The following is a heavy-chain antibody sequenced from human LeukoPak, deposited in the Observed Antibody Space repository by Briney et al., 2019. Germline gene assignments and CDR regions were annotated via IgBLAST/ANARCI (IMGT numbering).Heavy chain of an antibody. V-gene: IGHV5-51*01. CDR2: IYPGDSDT. CDR3: ARAGIWGLEEGFDY. Sequence: XKGXXCGXXXYWIGGGRQMPGKGLEGMGIIYPGDSDTRYSPSFEGQVTISAEKSSRNSSLKRSSLKASDTAMYYCARAGIWGLEEGFDYWGQGTLVTVSS. CDR1: XCGXXXYW. D-gene: IGHD7-27*01. J-gene: IGHJ4*02.